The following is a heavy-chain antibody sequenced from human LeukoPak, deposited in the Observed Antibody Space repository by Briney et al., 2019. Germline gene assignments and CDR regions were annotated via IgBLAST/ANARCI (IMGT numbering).Heavy chain of an antibody. D-gene: IGHD3-22*01. CDR1: GGTFSSYA. CDR3: ATTRYDSSGYYSPYYYYYGMDV. CDR2: IIPIFGTA. V-gene: IGHV1-69*13. Sequence: ASVKVSCKASGGTFSSYAISWVRQGPGQGLEWMGGIIPIFGTANYAQKFQGRVTITADESTSTAYMELSSLRSEDTAVYYCATTRYDSSGYYSPYYYYYGMDVWGQGTTVTVSS. J-gene: IGHJ6*02.